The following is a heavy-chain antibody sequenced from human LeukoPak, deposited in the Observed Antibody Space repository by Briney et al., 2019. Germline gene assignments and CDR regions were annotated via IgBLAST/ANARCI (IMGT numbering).Heavy chain of an antibody. J-gene: IGHJ4*02. CDR1: GGSFSGYY. CDR3: ARGLYSSSWYGDY. V-gene: IGHV4-34*01. D-gene: IGHD6-13*01. CDR2: INHSGST. Sequence: SETLSLTCAVYGGSFSGYYWSWIRQPPGKGLEWIGEINHSGSTNYNPSLKSRVTISVDTSKNQFSLKLSSVTAADTAVYYCARGLYSSSWYGDYWGQGTLVTVSS.